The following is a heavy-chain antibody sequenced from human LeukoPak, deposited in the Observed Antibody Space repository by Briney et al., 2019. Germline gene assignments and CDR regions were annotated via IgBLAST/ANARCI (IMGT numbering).Heavy chain of an antibody. V-gene: IGHV3-66*01. CDR3: ARVASRAFDY. Sequence: PGGSLTLSCAASGFTVSSNYMSWVRQAPGKGLEWVSIIYTGATTYYADSVTGRFTLSRDNSKNTLYLQMNSLRAEDTATYYCARVASRAFDYWGQGTLVTVSS. J-gene: IGHJ4*02. CDR1: GFTVSSNY. CDR2: IYTGATT.